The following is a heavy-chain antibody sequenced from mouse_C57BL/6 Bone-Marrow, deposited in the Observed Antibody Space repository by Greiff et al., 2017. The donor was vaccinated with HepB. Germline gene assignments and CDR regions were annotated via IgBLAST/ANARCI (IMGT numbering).Heavy chain of an antibody. J-gene: IGHJ1*03. CDR3: ADGAYYYGSSYWYFDV. D-gene: IGHD1-1*01. V-gene: IGHV2-2*01. CDR1: GFSLTSYG. Sequence: VQLQQSGPGLVQPSQSLSITCTVSGFSLTSYGVHWVRQSPGKGLEWLGVIWSGGSTDYNAAFISRLSISKDNSKSQVFFKMNSLKSEDTAMYYCADGAYYYGSSYWYFDVWGTGTTVTVSS. CDR2: IWSGGST.